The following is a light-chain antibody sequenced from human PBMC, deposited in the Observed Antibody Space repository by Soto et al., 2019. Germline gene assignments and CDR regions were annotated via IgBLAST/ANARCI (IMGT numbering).Light chain of an antibody. Sequence: IVMTQSPATLSVSPGERATLSCRASQSVSSNLAWYQQQPGQAPRLLIYGASTRATGFPARFSGSGSGTEFTLTISSLQSEDFAVYYCQQYNNWPLTFGGGTKVEIK. CDR3: QQYNNWPLT. V-gene: IGKV3-15*01. CDR1: QSVSSN. J-gene: IGKJ4*01. CDR2: GAS.